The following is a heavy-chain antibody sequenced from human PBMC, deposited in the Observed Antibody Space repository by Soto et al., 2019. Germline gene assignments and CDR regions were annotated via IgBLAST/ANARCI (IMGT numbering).Heavy chain of an antibody. V-gene: IGHV4-4*02. J-gene: IGHJ2*01. CDR2: IFHSGST. CDR1: GDSITNTKW. D-gene: IGHD3-16*01. CDR3: ARRIYGDWYFDL. Sequence: PSETLSLTCAVSGDSITNTKWWSWVRQPPGKGLEWIGEIFHSGSTNYNPSLKSRVTISLDKSKNQFSLKLSSVTAADTAVYHCARRIYGDWYFDLWGRGTLVTVSS.